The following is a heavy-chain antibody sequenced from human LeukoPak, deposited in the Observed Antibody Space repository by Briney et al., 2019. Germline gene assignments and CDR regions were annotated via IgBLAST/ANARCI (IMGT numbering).Heavy chain of an antibody. CDR2: INPSGGST. J-gene: IGHJ4*02. CDR3: ATFSESLYGDYGYYFDY. Sequence: ASVKVSCKASGYTFTSYYMHWVRQAPGQGLEWMGIINPSGGSTSYAQKFQGRVTMTRDTSTSTVYMELSSPRSEDTAVYYCATFSESLYGDYGYYFDYWGQGTLVTVSS. V-gene: IGHV1-46*01. CDR1: GYTFTSYY. D-gene: IGHD4-17*01.